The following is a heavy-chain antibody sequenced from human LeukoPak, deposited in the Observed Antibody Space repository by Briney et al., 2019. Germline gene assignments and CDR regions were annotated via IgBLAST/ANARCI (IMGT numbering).Heavy chain of an antibody. CDR1: GFTFSSYD. Sequence: PGGSLRLSCAASGFTFSSYDLSWVRQTPGKGLEWVSTISGSGGSTYYADSVKGRFTISRDNSKNTLYLQMNSLRAEDTAVYYCAKLTNLVLRYFDWPLGYWGQGTLVTVSS. CDR3: AKLTNLVLRYFDWPLGY. J-gene: IGHJ4*02. CDR2: ISGSGGST. V-gene: IGHV3-23*01. D-gene: IGHD3-9*01.